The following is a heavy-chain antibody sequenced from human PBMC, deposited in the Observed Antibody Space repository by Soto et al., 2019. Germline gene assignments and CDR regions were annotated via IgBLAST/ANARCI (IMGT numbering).Heavy chain of an antibody. CDR1: GFTFSSYA. CDR2: ISGSGGST. D-gene: IGHD3-22*01. Sequence: PGGSLRLSCAASGFTFSSYAMNWVRQAPGKGLEWVSAISGSGGSTYYADSVKGRFTISRDNSKNTLYLQMNSLRAKDTAVYYCAKVPITMIGIDYWGQGTLVTVSS. J-gene: IGHJ4*02. CDR3: AKVPITMIGIDY. V-gene: IGHV3-23*01.